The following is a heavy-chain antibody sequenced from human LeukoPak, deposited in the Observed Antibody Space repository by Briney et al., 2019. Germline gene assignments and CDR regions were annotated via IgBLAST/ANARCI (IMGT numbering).Heavy chain of an antibody. Sequence: SETLSLTCTVSGGSISSYYWSWIRQPPGKGLEWIGYIYYSGSTNYNPSLKSRVTISVDTSKNQFSLKLSSVTAADTAVYYCARSYYYDAFDIWGQGTMVTVSS. V-gene: IGHV4-59*08. CDR1: GGSISSYY. D-gene: IGHD3-10*01. J-gene: IGHJ3*02. CDR3: ARSYYYDAFDI. CDR2: IYYSGST.